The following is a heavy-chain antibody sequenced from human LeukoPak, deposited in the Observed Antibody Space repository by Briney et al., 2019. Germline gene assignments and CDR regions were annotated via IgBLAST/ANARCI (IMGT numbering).Heavy chain of an antibody. J-gene: IGHJ6*03. CDR3: ARVLREVGSDLDYYYYMDV. CDR1: GYTFTGYY. CDR2: MNPNSGNT. Sequence: GASVKVSCKASGYTFTGYYMHWVRQATGQGLEWMGWMNPNSGNTGYAQKFQGRVTITRNTSISTAYMELSSLRSEDTAVYYCARVLREVGSDLDYYYYMDVWGKGTTVTVSS. V-gene: IGHV1-8*03. D-gene: IGHD1-26*01.